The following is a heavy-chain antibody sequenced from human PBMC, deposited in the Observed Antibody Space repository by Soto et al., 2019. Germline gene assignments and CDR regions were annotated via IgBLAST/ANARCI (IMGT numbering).Heavy chain of an antibody. J-gene: IGHJ4*02. CDR2: IYYSGST. CDR1: VGSVSSGSYY. CDR3: ARVPLPYYFDY. Sequence: SETLSLTCTVSVGSVSSGSYYWSWIRQPPGKGLEWIGYIYYSGSTNYNPSPKSRVTISVDTSKNQFSLKLSSVTAADTAVYYCARVPLPYYFDYWGQGTLVTVSS. V-gene: IGHV4-61*01.